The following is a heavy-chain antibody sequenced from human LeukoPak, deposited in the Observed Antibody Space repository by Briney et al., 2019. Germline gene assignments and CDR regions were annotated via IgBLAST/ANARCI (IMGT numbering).Heavy chain of an antibody. D-gene: IGHD3-3*01. Sequence: GGSLRLSCAASGFTFSSYGMHWVRQAPGKGLEWVAFIRYDGSNKYYADSVKGRFTISRDNSKNTLYLQMNSLRAEDTAVYYCAKAAEWLLAYYYYYMDVWGKGTKVTVSS. J-gene: IGHJ6*03. CDR1: GFTFSSYG. CDR2: IRYDGSNK. V-gene: IGHV3-30*02. CDR3: AKAAEWLLAYYYYYMDV.